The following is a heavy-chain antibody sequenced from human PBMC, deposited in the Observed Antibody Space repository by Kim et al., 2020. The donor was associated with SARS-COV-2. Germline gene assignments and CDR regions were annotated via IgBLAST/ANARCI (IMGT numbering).Heavy chain of an antibody. D-gene: IGHD3-22*01. V-gene: IGHV3-30-3*01. CDR1: GFTFSSYA. Sequence: GGSLRLSCAASGFTFSSYAMHWVRQAPGKGLEWVAVISYDGSNKYYADSVKGRFTISRHNSKNTLYLQMNSLRAEDTAVYYCARNSYYYDSSGPTGYFDYWGQGTLVTVSS. CDR2: ISYDGSNK. CDR3: ARNSYYYDSSGPTGYFDY. J-gene: IGHJ4*02.